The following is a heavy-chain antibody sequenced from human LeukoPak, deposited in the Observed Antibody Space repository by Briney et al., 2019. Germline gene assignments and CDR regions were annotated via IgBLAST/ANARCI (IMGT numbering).Heavy chain of an antibody. D-gene: IGHD4-23*01. V-gene: IGHV4-59*01. CDR2: IYYSGST. Sequence: SETLSLTCAVSDGSISSSYWSWIREPPGEGVEWIGDIYYSGSTDYNPSLKSRVTISVDTSKNQFSLKLSSVTAADTAVYYCARYGGNSAFYWYFDLWGRGTLVTVSS. CDR3: ARYGGNSAFYWYFDL. J-gene: IGHJ2*01. CDR1: DGSISSSY.